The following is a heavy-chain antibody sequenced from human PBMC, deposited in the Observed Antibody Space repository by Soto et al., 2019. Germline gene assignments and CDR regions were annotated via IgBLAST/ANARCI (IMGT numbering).Heavy chain of an antibody. J-gene: IGHJ6*02. CDR1: GGSISSSSYY. CDR3: ARSHRSGYRTGYYYGMDV. Sequence: SETLSLTCTVSGGSISSSSYYWGWIRQPPGKGLEWIGSIYYSGSTYYNPSLKSRVTISVDTSKNQFSLKLSSVTAADTAVYYCARSHRSGYRTGYYYGMDVWGQGTTVTSP. CDR2: IYYSGST. D-gene: IGHD3-3*01. V-gene: IGHV4-39*01.